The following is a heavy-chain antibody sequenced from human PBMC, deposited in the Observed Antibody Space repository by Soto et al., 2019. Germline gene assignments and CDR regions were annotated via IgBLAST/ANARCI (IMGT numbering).Heavy chain of an antibody. Sequence: GGSLRLSCAASGFTFSSYSMNWVRQAPGKGLEWVSSISRSSSYRYYADSVKCRFTISRDNAKNTLYLQMNSLRAEDTAVYYCARDAYYYDSSGYYPSVPYYYYGMDVWGQGTTVTVSS. J-gene: IGHJ6*02. D-gene: IGHD3-22*01. CDR2: ISRSSSYR. CDR3: ARDAYYYDSSGYYPSVPYYYYGMDV. V-gene: IGHV3-21*01. CDR1: GFTFSSYS.